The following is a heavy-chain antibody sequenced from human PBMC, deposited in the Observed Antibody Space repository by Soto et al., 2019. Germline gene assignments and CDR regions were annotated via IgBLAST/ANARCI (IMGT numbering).Heavy chain of an antibody. V-gene: IGHV1-46*01. CDR3: AWDRFDYTGKNPHL. CDR1: GYTFTDFY. Sequence: QVQLVQSGAEVKKPGASVKLSCKASGYTFTDFYVHWVRQAPGQGLEWMGFVNPSGGGATYSQNFQGRITMTRDSCTSTTFMELSSLRSEDTAVYFCAWDRFDYTGKNPHLWGQGTLVTVSS. D-gene: IGHD3-16*01. CDR2: VNPSGGGA. J-gene: IGHJ5*02.